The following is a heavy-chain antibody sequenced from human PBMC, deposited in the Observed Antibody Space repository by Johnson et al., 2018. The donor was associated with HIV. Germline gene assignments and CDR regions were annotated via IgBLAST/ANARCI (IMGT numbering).Heavy chain of an antibody. V-gene: IGHV3-7*01. CDR1: GFTFSSYD. J-gene: IGHJ3*01. CDR2: IKQDASEK. D-gene: IGHD1-26*01. CDR3: ARGNVGGFDL. Sequence: VQLVESGGGVVQPGRSLRLSCEASGFTFSSYDMHWVRQAPGKGLEWVANIKQDASEKYSVDSVKGRFTISRDNAKSSLYLQMNSLRAEDTAVYYCARGNVGGFDLWGQGTIVTVSS.